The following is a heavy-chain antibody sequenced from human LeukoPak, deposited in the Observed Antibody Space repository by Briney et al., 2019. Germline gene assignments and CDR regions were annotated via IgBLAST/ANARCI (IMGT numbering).Heavy chain of an antibody. CDR1: GGSFTSYY. Sequence: PSETLSLTCAVYGGSFTSYYWSWLPQPPGEGVEWLGEINDSGGTTYNPSIKSRVIMSIDTSKNQFSLKLNSVTAADTAVYYCARGFSHWGQGTLVTVSS. CDR3: ARGFSH. CDR2: INDSGGT. J-gene: IGHJ4*02. V-gene: IGHV4-34*01.